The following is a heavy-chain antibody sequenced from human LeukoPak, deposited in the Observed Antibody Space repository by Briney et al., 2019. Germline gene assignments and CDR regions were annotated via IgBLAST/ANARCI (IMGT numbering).Heavy chain of an antibody. V-gene: IGHV4-59*01. J-gene: IGHJ4*02. D-gene: IGHD5-18*01. Sequence: SETLSLTCTVSGGSISSYYWSWIRQPPGKGLEWIGYVYYSGTTNYNPSLKSRVTISVDTSKNQFSLKLSSVTAADTAVYYCARGYSYGRYYFDYWGQGSLVTVSS. CDR1: GGSISSYY. CDR2: VYYSGTT. CDR3: ARGYSYGRYYFDY.